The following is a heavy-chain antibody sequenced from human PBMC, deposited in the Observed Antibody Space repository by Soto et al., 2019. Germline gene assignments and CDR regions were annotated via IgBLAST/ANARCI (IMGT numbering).Heavy chain of an antibody. CDR1: GFTFSSYS. CDR3: ARAGEQWLVRDYYYYGMDV. J-gene: IGHJ6*02. CDR2: ISSSSSYI. Sequence: PGGSLRLSCAASGFTFSSYSMNWVRQAPGKGLEWVSSISSSSSYIYYADSVKGRFTISRDNAKNSLYLQMNSLRAEDTAVYYCARAGEQWLVRDYYYYGMDVWGQGTTVTVSS. D-gene: IGHD6-19*01. V-gene: IGHV3-21*01.